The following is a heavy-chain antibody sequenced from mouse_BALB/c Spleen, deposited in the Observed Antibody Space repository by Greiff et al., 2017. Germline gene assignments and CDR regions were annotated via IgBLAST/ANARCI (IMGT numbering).Heavy chain of an antibody. Sequence: DVMLVESGGGLVQPGGSRKLSCAASGFTFSSFGMHWVRQAPEKGLEWVAYISSGSSTIYYADTVKGRFTISRDNPKNTLFLQMTSLRSEDTAMYYCARSTMITTSPFAYWGQGTLVTVSA. CDR2: ISSGSSTI. CDR1: GFTFSSFG. J-gene: IGHJ3*01. D-gene: IGHD2-4*01. V-gene: IGHV5-17*02. CDR3: ARSTMITTSPFAY.